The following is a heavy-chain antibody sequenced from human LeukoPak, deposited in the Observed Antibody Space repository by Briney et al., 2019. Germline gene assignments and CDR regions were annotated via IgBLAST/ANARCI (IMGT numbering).Heavy chain of an antibody. CDR3: ARVPQYYYDSSGYWN. J-gene: IGHJ4*02. Sequence: ASVKVSCKASGYTFTSYYVHWVRQAPGQGLEWMGIINPSGGSTSYAQKFQGRVTMTRDTSTSTVYMELSSLRSEDTAVYYCARVPQYYYDSSGYWNWGQGTLVTVSS. V-gene: IGHV1-46*01. D-gene: IGHD3-22*01. CDR1: GYTFTSYY. CDR2: INPSGGST.